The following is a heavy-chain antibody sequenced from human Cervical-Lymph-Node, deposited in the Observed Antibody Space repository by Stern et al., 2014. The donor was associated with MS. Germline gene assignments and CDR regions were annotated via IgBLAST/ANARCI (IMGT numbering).Heavy chain of an antibody. Sequence: QVQLVESGAEVKKPGSSVKVSCKASGGTFSNYGISWVRQAPGQGLEWMGGIIPIVGTANYAQKCQGRVTITADESTSTAYMEMSSLRTEDTAVYYCAREFNYETSGYYFYYWGQGTLVTVSS. CDR1: GGTFSNYG. J-gene: IGHJ4*02. D-gene: IGHD3-22*01. CDR2: IIPIVGTA. V-gene: IGHV1-69*01. CDR3: AREFNYETSGYYFYY.